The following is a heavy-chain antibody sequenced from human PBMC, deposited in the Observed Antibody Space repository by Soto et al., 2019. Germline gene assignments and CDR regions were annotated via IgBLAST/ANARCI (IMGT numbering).Heavy chain of an antibody. D-gene: IGHD5-12*01. J-gene: IGHJ4*02. V-gene: IGHV4-31*03. CDR2: IRDSATT. CDR1: GGSVSSGGYY. CDR3: ASDKGDGYTYGIFWV. Sequence: QVQLQESGPGLVKPSQTLSLTCTVSGGSVSSGGYYWNWIRQPPGKCLEWIGYIRDSATTYFSPSSKTRFTSSVDPSKNQFTLKVKSVTAADTAIYYCASDKGDGYTYGIFWVWGQGTLVTVSS.